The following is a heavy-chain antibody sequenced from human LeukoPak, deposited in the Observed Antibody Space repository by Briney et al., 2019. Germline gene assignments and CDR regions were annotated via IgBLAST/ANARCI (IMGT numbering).Heavy chain of an antibody. CDR1: GYTFTSYG. V-gene: IGHV1-18*01. CDR2: ISAYNGNT. CDR3: ARESTPDYGDYGYAFDI. J-gene: IGHJ3*02. D-gene: IGHD4-17*01. Sequence: ASVKVSCKASGYTFTSYGISWVRQAPGQGLEWMGWISAYNGNTNYAQKLQGRVTMTTDTSTSTAYMELRSLRSDDTAVYYCARESTPDYGDYGYAFDIWGQGTMVTVSS.